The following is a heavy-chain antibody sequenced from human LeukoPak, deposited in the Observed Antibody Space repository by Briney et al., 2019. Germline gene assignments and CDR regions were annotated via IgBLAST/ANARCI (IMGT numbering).Heavy chain of an antibody. CDR3: AKGSSGYFVDL. V-gene: IGHV3-23*01. CDR1: GFIFNNYG. D-gene: IGHD3-22*01. CDR2: ISSDSGGT. Sequence: GGSLRLSCAASGFIFNNYGLIWVRQAPGKGLEWVSAISSDSGGTNYADFVKGRFTISRDNSKNTLFLQMNSLRAEDTALYYCAKGSSGYFVDLWGQGTLVTVSS. J-gene: IGHJ5*02.